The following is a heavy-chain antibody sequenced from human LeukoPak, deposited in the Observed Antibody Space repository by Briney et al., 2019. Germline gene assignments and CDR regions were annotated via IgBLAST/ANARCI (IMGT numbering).Heavy chain of an antibody. J-gene: IGHJ4*02. CDR3: ARDLGALAVAGSFDY. V-gene: IGHV1-18*04. D-gene: IGHD6-19*01. Sequence: ASVKVSCKASGYTFTSYGISWVRQAPGQGLEWMGWISAYNGNTNYAQKLRGRVTMTTDTSTSTAYMELRSLRSDDTAVYYCARDLGALAVAGSFDYWGQGTLVTVSS. CDR1: GYTFTSYG. CDR2: ISAYNGNT.